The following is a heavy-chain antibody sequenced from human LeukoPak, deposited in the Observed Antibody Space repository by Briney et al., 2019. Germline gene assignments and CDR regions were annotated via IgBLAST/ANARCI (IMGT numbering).Heavy chain of an antibody. Sequence: GGSLRLSCVASGLNFDDSAMHWVRQAPGKGLEWVSLISADGGSTFSADSVKGRFSISRDNSKNSLYLQMNSLRSENTAMYYCAKEAGKFDYWGQGTLVSVSS. CDR3: AKEAGKFDY. V-gene: IGHV3-43*02. CDR1: GLNFDDSA. J-gene: IGHJ4*02. CDR2: ISADGGST. D-gene: IGHD6-13*01.